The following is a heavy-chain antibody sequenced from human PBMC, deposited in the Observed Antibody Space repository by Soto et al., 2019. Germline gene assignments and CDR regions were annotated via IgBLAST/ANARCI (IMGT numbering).Heavy chain of an antibody. D-gene: IGHD3-9*01. J-gene: IGHJ4*02. V-gene: IGHV3-23*01. CDR2: IFLGGDK. CDR3: AKDRHPDGIWSFDF. CDR1: GFPFATYT. Sequence: EVQLMESGGHLIQPGGSLRLSCAASGFPFATYTINWVRHAPGKVLEWVSGIFLGGDKHYAASVRGRFSISRDNSRNMVDLQMSSLRAGDTGIYYCAKDRHPDGIWSFDFCGQGTLVTVSS.